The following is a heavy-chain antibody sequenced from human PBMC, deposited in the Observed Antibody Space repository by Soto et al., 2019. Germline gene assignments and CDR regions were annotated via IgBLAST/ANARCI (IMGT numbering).Heavy chain of an antibody. CDR2: INHSGST. D-gene: IGHD4-17*01. Sequence: QVQLQQWGAGLLKPSETLSLTCAVYGGSFSGYYWSWIRQPPGKGLEWIGEINHSGSTNYNPSLKSRVTISVDTSKNRFSLKLSSVTAADTAVYYCARGPPGTSTVTTPYYMDVWGKGTTVTVSS. CDR1: GGSFSGYY. CDR3: ARGPPGTSTVTTPYYMDV. V-gene: IGHV4-34*01. J-gene: IGHJ6*03.